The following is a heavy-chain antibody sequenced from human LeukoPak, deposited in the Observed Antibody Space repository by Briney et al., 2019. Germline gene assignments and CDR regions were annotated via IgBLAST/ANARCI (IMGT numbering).Heavy chain of an antibody. CDR2: IYYSGST. CDR1: GGSISSSSYY. D-gene: IGHD6-13*01. CDR3: ASIAAAGTFWFDP. J-gene: IGHJ5*02. V-gene: IGHV4-39*01. Sequence: PSETLSLTCTVSGGSISSSSYYWGWIRQPPGKGLEWIGSIYYSGSTYYNPSLKSRVTISVGTSKNQFSLKLSSVTAADTAVYYCASIAAAGTFWFDPWGQGTLVTVSS.